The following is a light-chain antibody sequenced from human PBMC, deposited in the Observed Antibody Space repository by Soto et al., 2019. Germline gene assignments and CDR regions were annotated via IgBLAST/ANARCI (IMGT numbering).Light chain of an antibody. CDR1: QTISTW. CDR3: QQYTNTNNPWM. Sequence: TQSPGTLSASVGDRVTITCRSSQTISTWMAWYQQKPGKAPKLLVFDASTVQSGVASRFSGSGSGTVFTLIISGLQPDDSATYYCQQYTNTNNPWMFGQGTNVDIK. V-gene: IGKV1-5*01. CDR2: DAS. J-gene: IGKJ1*01.